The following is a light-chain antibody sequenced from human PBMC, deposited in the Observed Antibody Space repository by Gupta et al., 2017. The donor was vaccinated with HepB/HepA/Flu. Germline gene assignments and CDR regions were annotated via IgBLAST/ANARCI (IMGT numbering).Light chain of an antibody. V-gene: IGKV3-11*01. CDR2: DAS. CDR3: QRRSMFVT. J-gene: IGKJ3*01. CDR1: QSVNSY. Sequence: EIVLTQSPATLSLSPGERATLSCRASQSVNSYLAWYQQKPGQAPRLLIYDASTRATGIPARFSGSGSGTEFTLTISSLEPEDFAVYYCQRRSMFVTFGPGTKVDIK.